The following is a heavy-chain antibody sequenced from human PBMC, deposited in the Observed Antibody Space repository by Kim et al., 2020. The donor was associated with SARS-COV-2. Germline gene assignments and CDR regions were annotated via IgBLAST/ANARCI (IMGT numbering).Heavy chain of an antibody. CDR2: VNQSGST. J-gene: IGHJ4*02. D-gene: IGHD3-22*01. Sequence: SETLSLTCAVYVGSFSGYYWNWIRQPPGKGLEWIGEVNQSGSTNYNPSLKSRVPISVDTSKNQFSLKLSSVTAADTAVVLLDSSGLFDSWGQGTLVTVSS. V-gene: IGHV4-34*01. CDR1: VGSFSGYY. CDR3: DSSGLFDS.